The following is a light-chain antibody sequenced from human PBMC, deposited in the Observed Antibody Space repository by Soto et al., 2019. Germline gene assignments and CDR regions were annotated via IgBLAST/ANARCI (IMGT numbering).Light chain of an antibody. CDR3: QQYDNLPPFT. Sequence: DIQMTQSPSSMSESVGDRVTITCQASPDISNYLNWYQQKPGKAPKILLYDASNLETGVPSRFSGSGSGTDFTFTISSLQPEDIATYYCQQYDNLPPFTFGPGTKVDIK. J-gene: IGKJ3*01. CDR1: PDISNY. V-gene: IGKV1-33*01. CDR2: DAS.